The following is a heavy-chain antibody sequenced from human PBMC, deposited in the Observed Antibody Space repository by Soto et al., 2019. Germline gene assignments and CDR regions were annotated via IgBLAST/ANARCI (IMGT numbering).Heavy chain of an antibody. Sequence: ASVKVSCKTSGYTFSNYGITWVRQPPGQPLEWLGWISLYSDGTNYAQKFQGRVSMTTDTSTTTAYMELRSLRSDDTAVYYCARVVPGAEAWFGPWGQGTLVTVS. CDR3: ARVVPGAEAWFGP. CDR2: ISLYSDGT. V-gene: IGHV1-18*01. D-gene: IGHD2-2*01. CDR1: GYTFSNYG. J-gene: IGHJ5*02.